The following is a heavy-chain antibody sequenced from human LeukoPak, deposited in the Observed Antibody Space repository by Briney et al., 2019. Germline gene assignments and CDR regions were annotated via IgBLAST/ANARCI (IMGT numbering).Heavy chain of an antibody. Sequence: GGSLRLSCAASGFTFSDYDMSWIRQAPGKGLEWVSYISSSSSYTNYAYSVKGRFTISRDNAKNSLYLQMNSLRAEDTAVYYCARVSQLGNYFDSWGQGTLVTVSS. D-gene: IGHD1-1*01. CDR3: ARVSQLGNYFDS. V-gene: IGHV3-11*05. J-gene: IGHJ4*02. CDR1: GFTFSDYD. CDR2: ISSSSSYT.